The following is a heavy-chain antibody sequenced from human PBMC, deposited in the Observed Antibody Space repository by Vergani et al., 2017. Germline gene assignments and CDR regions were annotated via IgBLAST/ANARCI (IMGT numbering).Heavy chain of an antibody. CDR1: GASIRSSNYY. D-gene: IGHD6-19*01. J-gene: IGHJ5*02. Sequence: QLQLQESGPGLVKPSATLSLTCSVSGASIRSSNYYWGWIRQPPGKGLEWIASIYYSGSTYYNPSLKSRVTISVDTSKNQFSLKLSSVTAADTAVYFCARHSTVEWLVKLGSIVPWGQGILVTVSS. V-gene: IGHV4-39*01. CDR2: IYYSGST. CDR3: ARHSTVEWLVKLGSIVP.